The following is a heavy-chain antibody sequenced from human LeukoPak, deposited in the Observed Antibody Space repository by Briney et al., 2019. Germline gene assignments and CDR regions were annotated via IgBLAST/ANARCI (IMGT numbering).Heavy chain of an antibody. V-gene: IGHV1-2*02. CDR2: INPDSGDT. J-gene: IGHJ4*02. CDR1: GYTFTGYY. CDR3: ARVGGIVLLPSATPLPYFDY. D-gene: IGHD2-2*01. Sequence: GASVKVSCKASGYTFTGYYMHWVRQAPGQGLEWMGWINPDSGDTNYAQKFQGRVTLTRDTSISTAYMDLSRLTSDDTAVYYCARVGGIVLLPSATPLPYFDYWGQGTPVTVSS.